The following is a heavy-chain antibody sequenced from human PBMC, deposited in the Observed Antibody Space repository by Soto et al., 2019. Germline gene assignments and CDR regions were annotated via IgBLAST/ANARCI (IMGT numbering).Heavy chain of an antibody. Sequence: EVQLLESGGGLVQPGGSLRLSCAASGFTFSSYAMSWVRQAPGKGLEWVSAIRGSGGSTYYADSVKGRFTISRDNSKNTLYLKMNSLRAEDTAVYYCASIGGEVGARVVDYWGQGTLVTVSS. CDR1: GFTFSSYA. V-gene: IGHV3-23*01. CDR2: IRGSGGST. CDR3: ASIGGEVGARVVDY. J-gene: IGHJ4*02. D-gene: IGHD1-26*01.